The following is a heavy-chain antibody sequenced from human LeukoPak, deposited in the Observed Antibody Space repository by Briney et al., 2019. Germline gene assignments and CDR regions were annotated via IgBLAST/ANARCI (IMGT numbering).Heavy chain of an antibody. D-gene: IGHD3-10*01. Sequence: ASVKVSCKASGGTFSSYAISWVRQAPAQGLEWMGGTIPIFGTANYAQKFQGRVTITADKSTSTAYMELSSLRSEDTAVYYCARDLSHYYYGSGSYYSRRNNWFDPWGQGTLVTVSS. V-gene: IGHV1-69*06. J-gene: IGHJ5*02. CDR1: GGTFSSYA. CDR3: ARDLSHYYYGSGSYYSRRNNWFDP. CDR2: TIPIFGTA.